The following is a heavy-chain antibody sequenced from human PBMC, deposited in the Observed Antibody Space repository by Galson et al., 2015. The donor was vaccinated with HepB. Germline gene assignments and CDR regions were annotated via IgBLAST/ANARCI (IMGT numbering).Heavy chain of an antibody. CDR3: ARVSGELLNAFDI. CDR2: IIPIFGTA. CDR1: GGTFSNYA. J-gene: IGHJ3*02. Sequence: SVKVSCKASGGTFSNYAISWVRQAPGQGLEWMGGIIPIFGTANYAQKFQGRVTITADESTSTAYMELSSLRSEDTAVYYCARVSGELLNAFDIWGQGTMVTVSS. D-gene: IGHD1-26*01. V-gene: IGHV1-69*13.